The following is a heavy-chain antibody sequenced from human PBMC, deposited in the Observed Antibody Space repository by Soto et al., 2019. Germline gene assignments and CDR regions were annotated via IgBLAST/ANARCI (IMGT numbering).Heavy chain of an antibody. J-gene: IGHJ3*01. CDR3: AKHHVSMIVVQIAFNF. CDR1: GFTFSDSA. D-gene: IGHD3-22*01. Sequence: EVQLLESGGGLVQPGGSLRLSCSASGFTFSDSAMTWVRQAPGKGLEWVSSISDSGSTTYYADSVKGRFTISRDNSKNTLSLEMNALSDVDPAVYYCAKHHVSMIVVQIAFNFWGQGTVVTVSS. V-gene: IGHV3-23*01. CDR2: ISDSGSTT.